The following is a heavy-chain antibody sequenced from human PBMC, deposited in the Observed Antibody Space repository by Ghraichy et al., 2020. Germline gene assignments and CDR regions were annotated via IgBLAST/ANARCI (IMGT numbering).Heavy chain of an antibody. V-gene: IGHV3-64*01. Sequence: GGSLRLSCAGSGFTFSNYAIHWVRQAPGKGLEYVSSISSGGGTIDYASSVKGRFTISRDNSRNTLYLQMDSLRADDMAVYYCARVRGGSSSTLGYFDYWGQGALVTVSS. CDR2: ISSGGGTI. CDR1: GFTFSNYA. J-gene: IGHJ4*02. CDR3: ARVRGGSSSTLGYFDY. D-gene: IGHD6-6*01.